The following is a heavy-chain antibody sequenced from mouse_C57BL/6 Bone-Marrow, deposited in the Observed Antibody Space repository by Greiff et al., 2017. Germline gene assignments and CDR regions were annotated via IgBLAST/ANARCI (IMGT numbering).Heavy chain of an antibody. D-gene: IGHD3-1*01. J-gene: IGHJ4*01. CDR2: IRSKSSNYAT. V-gene: IGHV10-3*01. CDR1: GFTFNTYA. Sequence: EVQLQESGGGLVQPTGSLKLSCAASGFTFNTYAMHWVRQAPGKGLEWVARIRSKSSNYATYYADSVKDRFTISRDDSQSMLYLQMNNLKTEDTAMYYCALLGHYAMDYWGQGTSVTVSS. CDR3: ALLGHYAMDY.